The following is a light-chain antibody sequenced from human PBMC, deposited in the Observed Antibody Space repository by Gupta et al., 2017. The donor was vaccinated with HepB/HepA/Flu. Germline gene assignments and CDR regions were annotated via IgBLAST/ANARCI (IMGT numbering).Light chain of an antibody. CDR3: MQGKHLMYT. Sequence: DPVMPQSPLSLPVTLPQPPSISCRSSQTLVYSDRHTYLKWFQQRQGQSPRRLIYKVSIRDAGVPDRFSGSGAGTDFTLKISRVEAEDVGGYYCMQGKHLMYTFGQGTKLEIK. V-gene: IGKV2-30*01. CDR2: KVS. CDR1: QTLVYSDRHTY. J-gene: IGKJ2*01.